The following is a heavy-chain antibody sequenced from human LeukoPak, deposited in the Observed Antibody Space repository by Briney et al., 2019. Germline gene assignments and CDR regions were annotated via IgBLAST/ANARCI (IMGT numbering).Heavy chain of an antibody. J-gene: IGHJ6*03. D-gene: IGHD5-18*01. Sequence: ASVKVSCKASGYTFTSYGISWVRQAPGQGLEWMGWISAYNGNTNYAQKLQGRVTMTTDTSTSTAYMELRSLRSDDTAVYYCARVYSYGYGYYYYYMDVWGKGTTVTVSS. V-gene: IGHV1-18*01. CDR2: ISAYNGNT. CDR3: ARVYSYGYGYYYYYMDV. CDR1: GYTFTSYG.